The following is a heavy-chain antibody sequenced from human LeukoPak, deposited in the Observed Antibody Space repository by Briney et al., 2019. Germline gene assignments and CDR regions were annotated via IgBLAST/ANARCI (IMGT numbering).Heavy chain of an antibody. D-gene: IGHD5-24*01. J-gene: IGHJ4*02. CDR1: GYSFTSYW. V-gene: IGHV5-51*01. CDR3: ARVGDGYNYDGVDY. CDR2: ISPRDSDT. Sequence: GESLKISCKGSGYSFTSYWIGWGRQMPGKGLEWRGIISPRDSDTTYSTSFQGQVTISADKSISTAYLQWSSLKASDTAMYYCARVGDGYNYDGVDYWGQGTLVTVSS.